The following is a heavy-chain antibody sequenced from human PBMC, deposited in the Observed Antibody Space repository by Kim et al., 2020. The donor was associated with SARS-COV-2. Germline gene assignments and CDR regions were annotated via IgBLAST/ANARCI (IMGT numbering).Heavy chain of an antibody. Sequence: GGSLRLSCAASGFTFSSYAMHWVRQAPGKGLEYVSAISSNGGSTYYANSVKGISTISRGNSKNTLYLQMGSLRAEDMAVYYCARPTAAGDRYYYYYGMDVWGGGTTVTVSS. CDR3: ARPTAAGDRYYYYYGMDV. J-gene: IGHJ6*04. V-gene: IGHV3-64*01. CDR1: GFTFSSYA. D-gene: IGHD6-13*01. CDR2: ISSNGGST.